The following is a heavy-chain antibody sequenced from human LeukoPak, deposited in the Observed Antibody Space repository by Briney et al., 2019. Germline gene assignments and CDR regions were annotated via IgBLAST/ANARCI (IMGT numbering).Heavy chain of an antibody. J-gene: IGHJ4*02. CDR1: GFTFSSYS. V-gene: IGHV3-21*01. D-gene: IGHD1-26*01. CDR2: ISSSSSYI. Sequence: GGSLRLSCAASGFTFSSYSMNWVRQAPGKGLEWVSSISSSSSYIYYADSVKGRFTISRDNAKNSLYLQMNSLRAEDTAVYYCARDGGSGTFLDYWGQGTLVTVSS. CDR3: ARDGGSGTFLDY.